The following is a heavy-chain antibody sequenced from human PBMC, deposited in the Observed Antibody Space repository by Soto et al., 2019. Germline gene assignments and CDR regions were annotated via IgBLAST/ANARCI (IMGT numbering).Heavy chain of an antibody. J-gene: IGHJ6*02. CDR2: ISGSGGST. D-gene: IGHD2-2*02. V-gene: IGHV3-23*01. CDR3: AKDIVVVPAAIQVNYYYGMDV. Sequence: EVQLLESGGGLVQPGGSLRLSCAASGFTFSSYAMSWVRQAPGKGLEWVSAISGSGGSTYYADSVKGRFTISRDNSKNTLYLQMNSLRAEDTAVYYCAKDIVVVPAAIQVNYYYGMDVWGQGNTVTVSS. CDR1: GFTFSSYA.